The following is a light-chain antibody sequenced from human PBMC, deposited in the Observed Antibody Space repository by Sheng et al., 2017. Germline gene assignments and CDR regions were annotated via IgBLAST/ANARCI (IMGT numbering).Light chain of an antibody. J-gene: IGLJ3*02. CDR1: ILTKRY. V-gene: IGLV3-27*01. CDR3: YSAADNSGV. CDR2: KDN. Sequence: SYELTQPSSVSVSPGQTARITCSGDILTKRYVRWFQQKPGQAPILVMYKDNERPSGIPXRFSGSSSGTTVALIISGAHVEDEADYYCYSAADNSGVFGGGTKLTVL.